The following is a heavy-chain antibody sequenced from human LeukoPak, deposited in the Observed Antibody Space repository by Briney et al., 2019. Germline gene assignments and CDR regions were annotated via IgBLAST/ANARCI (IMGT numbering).Heavy chain of an antibody. Sequence: GGSLRLSCVVSGFTFSNNYMSWVRQAPRKGLEWVSLIYSGGSTYYADSVKGRFTISRDNSKNTLYLQMNNLRADDTAMYYCARGRQCDYWGQGTLVTVSS. CDR2: IYSGGST. CDR3: ARGRQCDY. CDR1: GFTFSNNY. D-gene: IGHD4-11*01. V-gene: IGHV3-53*01. J-gene: IGHJ4*02.